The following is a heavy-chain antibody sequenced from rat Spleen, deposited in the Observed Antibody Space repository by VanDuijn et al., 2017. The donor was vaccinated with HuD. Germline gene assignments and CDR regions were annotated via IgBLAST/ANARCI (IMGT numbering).Heavy chain of an antibody. CDR3: TIDRRYYDGSYVMDA. J-gene: IGHJ4*01. D-gene: IGHD1-12*02. CDR1: GFTFNNYW. Sequence: EVQLVESGGGQVQPGRSLKLSCVASGFTFNNYWMTWIRQAPGKGLEWVASITNARGTTYYPDSVKGRFTISRDIVENTLYLQMSSLRSEETATYYGTIDRRYYDGSYVMDAWGQVASVTVSS. V-gene: IGHV5-31*01. CDR2: ITNARGTT.